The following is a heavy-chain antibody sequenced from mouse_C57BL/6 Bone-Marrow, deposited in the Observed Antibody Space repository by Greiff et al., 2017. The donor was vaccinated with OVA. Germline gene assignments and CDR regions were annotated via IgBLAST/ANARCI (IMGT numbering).Heavy chain of an antibody. CDR3: ARFPYDYDGGFAY. D-gene: IGHD2-4*01. CDR1: GYTFTSYG. Sequence: VQLVESGAELARPGASVKLSCKASGYTFTSYGISWVKQRTGQGLEWIGEIYPRSGNTYYNEKFKGKATLTADKSSSTAYMELRSLTSEDSAVYFCARFPYDYDGGFAYWGQGTLVTVSA. CDR2: IYPRSGNT. V-gene: IGHV1-81*01. J-gene: IGHJ3*01.